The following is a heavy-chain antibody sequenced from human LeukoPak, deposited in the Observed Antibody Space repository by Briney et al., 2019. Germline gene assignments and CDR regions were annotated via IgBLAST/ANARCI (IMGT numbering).Heavy chain of an antibody. D-gene: IGHD5-18*01. CDR1: GFTFSSYE. Sequence: GGSLRLSCAASGFTFSSYEMNWVRQAPGKGLEWVSYISSGGNTRYYADSVKGRFTISRDNAKNSLYLQMNSLRAEDTAVYYCAREGTAMVSFDYWGQGTLVTVSS. CDR2: ISSGGNTR. V-gene: IGHV3-48*03. CDR3: AREGTAMVSFDY. J-gene: IGHJ4*02.